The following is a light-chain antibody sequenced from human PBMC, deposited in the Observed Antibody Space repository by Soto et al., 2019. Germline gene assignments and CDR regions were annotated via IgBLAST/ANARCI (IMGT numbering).Light chain of an antibody. CDR1: QSVRSRY. CDR2: GAS. CDR3: QQYDTSPGT. J-gene: IGKJ1*01. V-gene: IGKV3-20*01. Sequence: EIVLTQSPGTLSLSPGERATLSCRASQSVRSRYLAWYQQKPGRAPGLVIYGASNRATGIPDRFSGSGSGTDFTLTVSRLEPADFAVYFCQQYDTSPGTFGQGTKVDIK.